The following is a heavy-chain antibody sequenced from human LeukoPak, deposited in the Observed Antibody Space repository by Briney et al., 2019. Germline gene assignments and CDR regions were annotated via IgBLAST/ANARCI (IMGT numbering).Heavy chain of an antibody. CDR3: ARLIVLMVYASFDY. CDR1: GYSISSGYY. D-gene: IGHD2-8*01. V-gene: IGHV4-38-2*02. J-gene: IGHJ4*02. CDR2: IYHSGST. Sequence: SETLSLTCTVSGYSISSGYYWGWIRQPPGKGLEWIGSIYHSGSTYYNPSLKSRVTISVDTSKNQFSLKLSSVTAADTAVYYCARLIVLMVYASFDYWGQGTLVTVSS.